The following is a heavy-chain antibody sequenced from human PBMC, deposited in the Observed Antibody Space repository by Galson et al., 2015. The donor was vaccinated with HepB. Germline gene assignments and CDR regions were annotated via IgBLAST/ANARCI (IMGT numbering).Heavy chain of an antibody. CDR2: IKSDGSST. CDR1: GFTFSSYW. CDR3: ARDNDYAYFYGLDV. J-gene: IGHJ6*02. D-gene: IGHD4-17*01. V-gene: IGHV3-74*01. Sequence: SLRLSCAASGFTFSSYWMHWVRQAPGKGLVWVSRIKSDGSSTSYADSVKGRFTISRDNAKKTLYLQMNSLRVEDTAVYYCARDNDYAYFYGLDVWGQGTTVTVSS.